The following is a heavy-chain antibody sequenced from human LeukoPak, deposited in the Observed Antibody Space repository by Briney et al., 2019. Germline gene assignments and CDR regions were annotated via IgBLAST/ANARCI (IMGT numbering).Heavy chain of an antibody. Sequence: ASVKVSCKASGYTFTSYDINWVRQATGQGLEWMGWISAYNGNTNYAQKLQGRVTMTTDTSTSTAYMELRCLRSDDTAVYYCARAPPNYGIDAFDIWGQGTMVTVSS. D-gene: IGHD4/OR15-4a*01. CDR3: ARAPPNYGIDAFDI. V-gene: IGHV1-18*01. CDR1: GYTFTSYD. J-gene: IGHJ3*02. CDR2: ISAYNGNT.